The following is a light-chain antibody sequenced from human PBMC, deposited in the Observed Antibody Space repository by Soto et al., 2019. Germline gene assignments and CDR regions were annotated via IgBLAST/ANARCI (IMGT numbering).Light chain of an antibody. V-gene: IGKV3-20*01. J-gene: IGKJ1*01. Sequence: EIVMTQSPVTLPVSPGERATLSCRASQSVRSTLAWYQQKPGQAPRLLIYDASTRAPGTPARFSGSGSGTDFTLTISRLEPEDFAVYYCQQYGSSPTWTFGQGTKVDI. CDR3: QQYGSSPTWT. CDR2: DAS. CDR1: QSVRST.